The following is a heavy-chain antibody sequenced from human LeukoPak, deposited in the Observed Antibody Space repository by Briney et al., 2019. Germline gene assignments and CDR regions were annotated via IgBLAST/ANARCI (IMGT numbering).Heavy chain of an antibody. V-gene: IGHV4-38-2*02. J-gene: IGHJ4*02. D-gene: IGHD6-19*01. CDR3: ARDGTGWYWNF. Sequence: SETLSLTCAVSGYSISSGYYWGWIRQPPGKGLEWIGSIYHSGSTYYNPSLKSRVTISVDTSKNQFSLKLSSVTAADTAVYYCARDGTGWYWNFWGQGTLVTVSS. CDR1: GYSISSGYY. CDR2: IYHSGST.